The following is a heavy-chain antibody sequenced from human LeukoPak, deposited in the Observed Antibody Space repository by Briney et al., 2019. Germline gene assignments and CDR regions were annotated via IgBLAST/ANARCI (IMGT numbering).Heavy chain of an antibody. D-gene: IGHD2-2*01. V-gene: IGHV1-69*01. CDR1: GGTFSTYA. CDR3: ASNLLYCSSTSCYFDY. CDR2: IIPTFGTA. Sequence: SLEVSCKASGGTFSTYAISWVRQAPGQGLEWMGGIIPTFGTANYAQKFQGRVTITADESTSTAYMELSSLRSEDTAVYYCASNLLYCSSTSCYFDYWGQGTLVTVSS. J-gene: IGHJ4*02.